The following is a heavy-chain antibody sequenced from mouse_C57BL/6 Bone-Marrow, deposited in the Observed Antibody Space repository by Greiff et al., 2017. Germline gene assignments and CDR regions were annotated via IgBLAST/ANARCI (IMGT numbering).Heavy chain of an antibody. CDR2: INPNNGGT. Sequence: VQLKQSGPELVKPGASVKIPCKASGYTFTDYNMDWVKQSHGKSLEWIGDINPNNGGTIYNQKFKGKATLTVDKSSSTAYMELRSLTSEDTAVYYCARSRISTVAPSMDYWGQGTSVTVSS. D-gene: IGHD1-1*01. CDR3: ARSRISTVAPSMDY. V-gene: IGHV1-18*01. CDR1: GYTFTDYN. J-gene: IGHJ4*01.